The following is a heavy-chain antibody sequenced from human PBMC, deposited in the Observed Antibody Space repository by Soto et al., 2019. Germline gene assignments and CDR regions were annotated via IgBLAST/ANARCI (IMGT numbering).Heavy chain of an antibody. CDR1: GGSFSGYY. CDR3: GRANVDTDMPIPYFDY. CDR2: INHSGST. Sequence: PSETLSLTCAVYGGSFSGYYWSRIRQPPGKGLEWIGEINHSGSTNYNPCLKSRVTISVDTSKNQFSLKLSSVTAADTAVYYCGRANVDTDMPIPYFDYWGQGTLVTVSS. J-gene: IGHJ4*02. V-gene: IGHV4-34*01. D-gene: IGHD5-18*01.